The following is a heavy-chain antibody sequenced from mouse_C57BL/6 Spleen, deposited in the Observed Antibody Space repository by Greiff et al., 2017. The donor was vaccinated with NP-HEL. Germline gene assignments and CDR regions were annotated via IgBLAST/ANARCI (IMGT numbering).Heavy chain of an antibody. CDR2: ISSGSSTI. J-gene: IGHJ3*01. V-gene: IGHV5-17*01. CDR3: ARRTIRRAWFAY. D-gene: IGHD1-1*01. CDR1: GFTFSDYG. Sequence: EVKLMESGGGLVKPGGSLKLSCAASGFTFSDYGMHWVRQAPEKGLEWVAYISSGSSTIYYADTVKGRFTISRDNAKNTLFLQMTSLRSEDTAVYYCARRTIRRAWFAYWGQGTLVTVSA.